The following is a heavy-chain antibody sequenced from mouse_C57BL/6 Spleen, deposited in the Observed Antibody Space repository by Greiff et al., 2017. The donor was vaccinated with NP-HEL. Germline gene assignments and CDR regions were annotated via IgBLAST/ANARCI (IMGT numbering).Heavy chain of an antibody. V-gene: IGHV1-50*01. Sequence: QVQLQQSGAELVKPGASVKLSCKASGYTFTSYWMQWVKQRPGQGLEWIGEIDPSDSYTNSNQKFKGKATLTVDTSSSTAYMQLSSLTSEDSAVYYCARGVDYWGQGTTLTVSS. CDR2: IDPSDSYT. J-gene: IGHJ2*01. CDR1: GYTFTSYW. CDR3: ARGVDY.